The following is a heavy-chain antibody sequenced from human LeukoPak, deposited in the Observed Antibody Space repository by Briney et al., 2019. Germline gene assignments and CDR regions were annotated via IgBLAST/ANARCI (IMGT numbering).Heavy chain of an antibody. V-gene: IGHV3-48*02. D-gene: IGHD4-23*01. CDR1: GFTFSSYS. CDR2: ITYTSGTL. CDR3: ARDLEVPGGNRLFDY. Sequence: GGSLTLFCAASGFTFSSYSMNWVRQAPGKGLEWISYITYTSGTLYYAASVKGRFTISRDNAKNSLYLQMSSLRDEDTAVYYCARDLEVPGGNRLFDYWGQGTLVTVSS. J-gene: IGHJ4*02.